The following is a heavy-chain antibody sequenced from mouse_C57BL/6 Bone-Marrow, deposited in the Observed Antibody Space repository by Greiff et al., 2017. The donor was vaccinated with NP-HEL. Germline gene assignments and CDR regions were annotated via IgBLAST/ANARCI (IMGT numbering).Heavy chain of an antibody. Sequence: VQLQQSGAELARPGASVKLSCKASGYTFTSYGISWVKQRTGQGLEWIGEIYPRSGNTYYNEKFKGKATLTADKSSSTAYMELCSLTSEDSAVYFCASRGDYGSRLRYFDVWGTGTTVTVSS. D-gene: IGHD1-1*01. CDR1: GYTFTSYG. CDR2: IYPRSGNT. V-gene: IGHV1-81*01. CDR3: ASRGDYGSRLRYFDV. J-gene: IGHJ1*03.